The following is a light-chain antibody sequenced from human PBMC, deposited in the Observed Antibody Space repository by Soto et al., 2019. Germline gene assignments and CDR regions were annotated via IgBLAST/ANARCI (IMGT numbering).Light chain of an antibody. V-gene: IGKV1-5*03. J-gene: IGKJ1*01. Sequence: DIQMTQSPSTLSASVGDRVTITCRASQSISSWLAWYQQKPGEAPKLLIYKASSLESGVPSRFSGSGSGTEFTLTISSLPHDDFATYYCQQYNSYSTFGQGTKVEIK. CDR1: QSISSW. CDR3: QQYNSYST. CDR2: KAS.